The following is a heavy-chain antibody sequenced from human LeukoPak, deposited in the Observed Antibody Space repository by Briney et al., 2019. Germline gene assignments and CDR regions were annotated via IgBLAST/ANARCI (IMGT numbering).Heavy chain of an antibody. J-gene: IGHJ4*02. D-gene: IGHD5-12*01. CDR3: ARDRVSAATIPEAGY. CDR1: GFTFSSYS. CDR2: ISSSSSYI. Sequence: GGSLRLSCAASGFTFSSYSMNWVRQAPGKGLEWVSSISSSSSYIYYADSVKGRFTISRDNAKNSLYLQMNSLRAEDTAVYYCARDRVSAATIPEAGYWGQGTLVTVSS. V-gene: IGHV3-21*01.